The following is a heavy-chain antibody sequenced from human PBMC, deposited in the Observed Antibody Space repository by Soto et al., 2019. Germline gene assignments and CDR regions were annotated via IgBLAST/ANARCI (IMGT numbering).Heavy chain of an antibody. J-gene: IGHJ6*02. V-gene: IGHV1-69*13. CDR2: IIPIFGTA. Sequence: SVKVSCKASGGTFSSYAISWVRRAPGQGLEWMGGIIPIFGTANYAQKFQGRVTITADESTSTAYMELSSLRSEDTAVYYCARDLKRYYDSSGYGYYYYGMDVWGQGTTVTVSS. D-gene: IGHD3-22*01. CDR1: GGTFSSYA. CDR3: ARDLKRYYDSSGYGYYYYGMDV.